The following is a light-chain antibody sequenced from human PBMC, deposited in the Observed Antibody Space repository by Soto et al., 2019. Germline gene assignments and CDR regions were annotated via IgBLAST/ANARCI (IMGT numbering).Light chain of an antibody. V-gene: IGLV2-14*03. CDR3: SSYASSSTLV. CDR1: SSDVGGYNS. Sequence: SALTQPASVSGSPGQSITIACTGTSSDVGGYNSVSWYQQHPGKVPKLIIYDVNNRPSGVSWRFSGSKSGNTASLTVSGLQAEDEADYYCSSYASSSTLVFGGGTKLTVL. J-gene: IGLJ2*01. CDR2: DVN.